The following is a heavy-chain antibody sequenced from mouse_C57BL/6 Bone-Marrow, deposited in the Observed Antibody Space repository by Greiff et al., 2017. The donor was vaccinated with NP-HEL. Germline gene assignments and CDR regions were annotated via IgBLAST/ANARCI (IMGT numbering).Heavy chain of an antibody. V-gene: IGHV1-52*01. Sequence: VQLHQPGAELVRPGSSVKLSCKASGYTFTSYWMHWVKQRPIQGLEWIGNIDPSDSETHYNQKFKDKATLTVDKSSSTAYMQLSSLTSEDSAVYYCARDYYGSSLDYWGQGTTLTVSS. CDR2: IDPSDSET. J-gene: IGHJ2*01. CDR1: GYTFTSYW. CDR3: ARDYYGSSLDY. D-gene: IGHD1-1*01.